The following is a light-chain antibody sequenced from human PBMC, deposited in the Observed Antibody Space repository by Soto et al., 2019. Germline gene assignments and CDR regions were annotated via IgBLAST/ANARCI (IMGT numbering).Light chain of an antibody. J-gene: IGLJ1*01. CDR1: SSDVGGYNY. CDR2: DVN. V-gene: IGLV2-14*01. Sequence: QSALTQPASVSGSPGQSITISCTGTSSDVGGYNYVSWYQQHPGKAPKLMIYDVNNRPSGVSNRFSGSKSGNTASLTISGLQAEDEADYYCSSYTSSSTLDVFGTGTKLTVL. CDR3: SSYTSSSTLDV.